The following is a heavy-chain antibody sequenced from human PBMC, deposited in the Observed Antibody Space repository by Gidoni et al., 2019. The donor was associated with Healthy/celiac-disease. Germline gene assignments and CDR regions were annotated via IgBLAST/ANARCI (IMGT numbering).Heavy chain of an antibody. Sequence: EVQLLESGGGLVKRGGSGRLSCAASGFPFSSYAMSWVRQDPGKGLGWVSAISGSGGSTYYADSVKGRFTISIDNSKNTLYLQMNSLRAEDTAVYYCAKSKNRYYYDSSGYYGYWGQGTLVTVSS. CDR2: ISGSGGST. CDR3: AKSKNRYYYDSSGYYGY. CDR1: GFPFSSYA. D-gene: IGHD3-22*01. J-gene: IGHJ4*02. V-gene: IGHV3-23*01.